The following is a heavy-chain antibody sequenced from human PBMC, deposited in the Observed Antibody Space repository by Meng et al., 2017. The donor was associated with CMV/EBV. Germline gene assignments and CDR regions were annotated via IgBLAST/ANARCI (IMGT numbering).Heavy chain of an antibody. CDR3: ARLPEYGGYYDILTGYSRTTYGMDV. D-gene: IGHD3-9*01. J-gene: IGHJ6*02. V-gene: IGHV3-11*01. CDR1: GFTFSDYY. CDR2: ISSSGSTI. Sequence: GESLKISCAASGFTFSDYYMSWIRQAPGKGLEWVSYISSSGSTIYYADSVKGRFTISRDNSKNTLYLQMNSLRAEDTAVYYCARLPEYGGYYDILTGYSRTTYGMDVWGQGTTVTVSS.